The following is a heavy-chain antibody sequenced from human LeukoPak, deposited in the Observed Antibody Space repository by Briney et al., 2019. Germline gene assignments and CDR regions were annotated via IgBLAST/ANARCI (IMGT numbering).Heavy chain of an antibody. Sequence: ASVEVSCKASGYTFTSYYMHWVRQAPGQGLEWMGIINPSGGSTSYAQKFQGRVTMTRDTSTSTVYMELSSLRSEDTAVYYCARVGPIRYFELYYFDYWGQGTLVTVSS. CDR3: ARVGPIRYFELYYFDY. CDR1: GYTFTSYY. D-gene: IGHD3-9*01. V-gene: IGHV1-46*01. CDR2: INPSGGST. J-gene: IGHJ4*02.